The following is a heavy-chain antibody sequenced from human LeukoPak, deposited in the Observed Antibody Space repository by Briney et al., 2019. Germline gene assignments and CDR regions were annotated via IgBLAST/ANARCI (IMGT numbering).Heavy chain of an antibody. CDR2: ISSSSSTI. CDR3: ARDLRRWLRYYFDY. CDR1: GFTFSSYE. V-gene: IGHV3-48*01. D-gene: IGHD5-24*01. J-gene: IGHJ4*02. Sequence: GGSLRLSCAASGFTFSSYEMNWVRQAPGKGLEWVSYISSSSSTIYYAVSVRVRFTISRDNAKNSLYLQMNSLRAEDTAVYYCARDLRRWLRYYFDYWGQGTPVTVSS.